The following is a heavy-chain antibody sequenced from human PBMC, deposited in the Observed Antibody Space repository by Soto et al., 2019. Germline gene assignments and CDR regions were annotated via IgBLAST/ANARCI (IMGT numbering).Heavy chain of an antibody. CDR3: ARVFQGVVPFYYYYYGMDV. CDR2: IYYSGST. CDR1: GGSISSGGYY. D-gene: IGHD2-15*01. J-gene: IGHJ6*02. Sequence: PSETLSLTCTVSGGSISSGGYYWSWIRQHPGKGLEWIWYIYYSGSTYYNPSLKSRVTISVDTSKNQFSLKLSSVTAADTAVYYCARVFQGVVPFYYYYYGMDVWGQGTTVTVSS. V-gene: IGHV4-31*03.